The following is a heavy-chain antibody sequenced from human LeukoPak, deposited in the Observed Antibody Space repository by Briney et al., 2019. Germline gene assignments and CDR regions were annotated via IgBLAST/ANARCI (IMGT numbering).Heavy chain of an antibody. CDR2: IKHDGSEK. D-gene: IGHD3-10*01. CDR1: GLTLSRYW. J-gene: IGHJ4*02. CDR3: ARDRDYYNYFEY. Sequence: PGGSLRLSCAASGLTLSRYWMSWVRQAPGKGLEWEANIKHDGSEKYYVDSVKGRFTISRDNAKNSLYLQMNSLRGEDTAVYYCARDRDYYNYFEYWGQGTLVTVSS. V-gene: IGHV3-7*04.